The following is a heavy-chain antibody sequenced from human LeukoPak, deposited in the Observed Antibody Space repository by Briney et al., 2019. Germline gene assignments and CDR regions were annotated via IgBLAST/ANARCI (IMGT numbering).Heavy chain of an antibody. CDR2: ISGSGGST. J-gene: IGHJ4*02. D-gene: IGHD3-10*01. CDR3: AKYDMVRGVNVDY. V-gene: IGHV3-23*01. Sequence: TGGSLRLSCAASGFTFSSYWMSWVRQAPGKGLEWVSAISGSGGSTYYADPVKGRFTISRDNSKNTLYLQMNSLRAEDTAVYYCAKYDMVRGVNVDYWGQGTLVTVSS. CDR1: GFTFSSYW.